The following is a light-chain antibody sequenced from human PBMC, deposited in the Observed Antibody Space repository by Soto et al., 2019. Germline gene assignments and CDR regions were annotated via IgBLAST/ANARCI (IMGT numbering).Light chain of an antibody. CDR1: QSVNSN. CDR3: QQYNNWPPWT. Sequence: EIVLTQSPGTLSLSPGERATLSCSASQSVNSNLAWYQQKPGQAPRLLIYGASTRATGIPARFSGSGSGTEFTLTISSLQSEDFAVYYCQQYNNWPPWTFGQGTKVDI. CDR2: GAS. V-gene: IGKV3-15*01. J-gene: IGKJ1*01.